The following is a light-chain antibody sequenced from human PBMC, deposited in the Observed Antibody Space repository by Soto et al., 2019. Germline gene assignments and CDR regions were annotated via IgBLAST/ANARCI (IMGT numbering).Light chain of an antibody. J-gene: IGKJ3*01. CDR2: RAS. CDR1: QIINTW. Sequence: DIQMTQSPSTLSASVGDRVTITCRASQIINTWLAWYQQKPGKAPKLLIYRASNLVSGVPSRFSGSGSGTEFTVTISSLQPDDFSIYYCQQYETYSGTFGPGTKVDL. V-gene: IGKV1-5*03. CDR3: QQYETYSGT.